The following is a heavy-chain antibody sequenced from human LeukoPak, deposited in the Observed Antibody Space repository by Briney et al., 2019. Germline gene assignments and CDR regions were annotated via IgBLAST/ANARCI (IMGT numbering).Heavy chain of an antibody. Sequence: GGSLRLSCAASGFTFSSYAMSWVRQAPGKGLEWVSAISGSGGSTYYADSVKGRFTISRDNSKNTLYLQMNGLRAEDTAVYYCAKLSPYGSGSYYNWWGQGTLVTVSS. D-gene: IGHD3-10*01. CDR3: AKLSPYGSGSYYNW. CDR2: ISGSGGST. J-gene: IGHJ4*02. CDR1: GFTFSSYA. V-gene: IGHV3-23*01.